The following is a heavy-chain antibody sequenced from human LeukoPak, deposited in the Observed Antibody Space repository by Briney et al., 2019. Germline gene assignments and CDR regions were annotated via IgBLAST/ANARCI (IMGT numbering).Heavy chain of an antibody. CDR3: ARAGHYYDSSGYLTPYYFDY. V-gene: IGHV3-53*04. CDR1: GFTFSSYA. CDR2: IYSGGST. D-gene: IGHD3-22*01. J-gene: IGHJ4*02. Sequence: GGSRRLSCAASGFTFSSYAMSGVRQAPGKGLEWVSVIYSGGSTYYADSVKGRFTISRHNSKNTLYLQMNSLRAEDTAVYYCARAGHYYDSSGYLTPYYFDYWGQGTLVTVSS.